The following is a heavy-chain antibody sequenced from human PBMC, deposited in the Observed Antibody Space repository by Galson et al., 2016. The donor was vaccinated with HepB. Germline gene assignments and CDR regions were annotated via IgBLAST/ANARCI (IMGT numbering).Heavy chain of an antibody. J-gene: IGHJ4*02. CDR1: GGSISSSNW. V-gene: IGHV4-4*02. Sequence: SETLSLTCAVSGGSISSSNWWSWVRQSPGKGPEWIGEIYHSGSTNYNPSLKSRVTISVDKSKNQFSLKLSSVTAADTAMYYCASHYYNSGGYFFDYWGQGTLVTVSS. D-gene: IGHD3-22*01. CDR3: ASHYYNSGGYFFDY. CDR2: IYHSGST.